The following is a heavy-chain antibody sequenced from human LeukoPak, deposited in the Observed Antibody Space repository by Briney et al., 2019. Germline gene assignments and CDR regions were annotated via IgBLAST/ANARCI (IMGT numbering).Heavy chain of an antibody. Sequence: GGSLRLSCLTSGFTLSTNAMSWVRQAPGKGLEWVGRIKSKTDGGTTDYAAPVKGRFTISRDDSKNTLYLQMNSLKTEDTAVYYCTTDKPPWYYDSSGLPVDYWGQGTLVTVSS. V-gene: IGHV3-15*01. CDR3: TTDKPPWYYDSSGLPVDY. D-gene: IGHD3-22*01. CDR2: IKSKTDGGTT. CDR1: GFTLSTNA. J-gene: IGHJ4*02.